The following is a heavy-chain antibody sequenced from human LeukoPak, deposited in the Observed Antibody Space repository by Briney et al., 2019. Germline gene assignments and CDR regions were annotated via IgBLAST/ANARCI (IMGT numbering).Heavy chain of an antibody. Sequence: PGGSLRLSCAASGFTFDDYAMHWVRQAPGKGLEWVSHINTYGTSAIYADSVKGRFTISRDNAKNMLFLQMDSLRAEDTAVYYCARDNGYKFDYWGQGTLVTVSS. CDR2: INTYGTSA. J-gene: IGHJ4*02. V-gene: IGHV3-74*01. D-gene: IGHD5-24*01. CDR1: GFTFDDYA. CDR3: ARDNGYKFDY.